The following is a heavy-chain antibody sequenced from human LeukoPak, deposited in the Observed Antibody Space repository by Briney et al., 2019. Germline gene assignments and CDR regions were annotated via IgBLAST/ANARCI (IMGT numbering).Heavy chain of an antibody. V-gene: IGHV3-53*01. Sequence: GGSLRLSCAASGFTVSSNYMSWVRQAPGKGLEWVSVIYSGGSTYYADSVKGRFTISRDNSQNTLYLQMNSLRAEDTAVYYCARVVTANTNWFDPWGQGTLVTVSS. CDR2: IYSGGST. CDR1: GFTVSSNY. CDR3: ARVVTANTNWFDP. D-gene: IGHD2-21*02. J-gene: IGHJ5*02.